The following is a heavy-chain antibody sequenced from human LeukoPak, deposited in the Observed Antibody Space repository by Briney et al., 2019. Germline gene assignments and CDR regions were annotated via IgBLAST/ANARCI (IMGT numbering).Heavy chain of an antibody. D-gene: IGHD3-16*02. J-gene: IGHJ4*02. V-gene: IGHV1-46*01. Sequence: SVKLSCKASGYTFTSYYMQWVRQAPGQGLEWMGIINPSGGSTSYAQKFQGRVTMTRDTSTSTVYMELSSLRSEDTAVYYCARDQFQGLSVAFEFDYWGQGTLVTVSS. CDR3: ARDQFQGLSVAFEFDY. CDR2: INPSGGST. CDR1: GYTFTSYY.